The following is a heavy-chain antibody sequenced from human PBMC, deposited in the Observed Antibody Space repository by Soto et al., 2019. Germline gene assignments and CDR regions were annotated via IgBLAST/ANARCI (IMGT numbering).Heavy chain of an antibody. CDR1: GFSLGTSEVS. Sequence: QITLKESGPTLVKPTQTLTLTCTFSGFSLGTSEVSVGWIRQPPRKALEWLALIYSDDDKRYSPSLKSRLTLTQDTSKNQVVLTMTNMDPVDTATYYCAHHKRGRGGDHWGQGTLVTVSS. J-gene: IGHJ4*02. CDR2: IYSDDDK. V-gene: IGHV2-5*02. D-gene: IGHD3-16*01. CDR3: AHHKRGRGGDH.